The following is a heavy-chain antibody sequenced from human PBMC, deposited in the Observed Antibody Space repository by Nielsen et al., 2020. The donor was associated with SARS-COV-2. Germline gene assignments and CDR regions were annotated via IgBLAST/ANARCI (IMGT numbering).Heavy chain of an antibody. CDR2: IKEDGSEK. V-gene: IGHV3-7*01. CDR3: ASHGTFDH. J-gene: IGHJ4*02. Sequence: GGSLRPSCAASGFSFSSYWMSWVRQAPGKGLEWVANIKEDGSEKNYVDSVKGRFTISRDNAKNSLYLQMNSLRIEDTALDYCASHGTFDHWGQGALVTVSS. CDR1: GFSFSSYW. D-gene: IGHD1-1*01.